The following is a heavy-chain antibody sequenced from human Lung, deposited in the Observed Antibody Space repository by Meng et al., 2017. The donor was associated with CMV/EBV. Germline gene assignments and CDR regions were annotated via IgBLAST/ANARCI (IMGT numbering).Heavy chain of an antibody. V-gene: IGHV4-38-2*02. D-gene: IGHD2-2*01. Sequence: SXTXSLXXTVSGYSISNGYYWGWIRQPPGKGLEWIGSIYHSGSTYYNPSLKSRVTISVDTSKNQFSLKLSSVTAADTAVYYCARDYRTGCSSTSCYNWFDPXGQGXLVTVSS. CDR3: ARDYRTGCSSTSCYNWFDP. CDR1: GYSISNGYY. CDR2: IYHSGST. J-gene: IGHJ5*02.